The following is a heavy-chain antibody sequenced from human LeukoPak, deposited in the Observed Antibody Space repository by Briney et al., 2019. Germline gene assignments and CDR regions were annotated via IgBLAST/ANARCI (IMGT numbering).Heavy chain of an antibody. V-gene: IGHV3-15*01. J-gene: IGHJ4*02. Sequence: GGSLRLSCAASGFTFSRAWMSWVRQAPGKGLEWVGRIKSKTDGGTTDYAAPVKGRFTISRDDSKNTLYLQMNSLKTEDTAVYYCTAVSSSGYLDYWGQGTLVTVSS. D-gene: IGHD3-22*01. CDR1: GFTFSRAW. CDR2: IKSKTDGGTT. CDR3: TAVSSSGYLDY.